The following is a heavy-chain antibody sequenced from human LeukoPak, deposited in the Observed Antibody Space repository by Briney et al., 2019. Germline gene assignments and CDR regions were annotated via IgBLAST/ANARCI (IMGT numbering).Heavy chain of an antibody. CDR2: FYSGGHT. Sequence: GGSLRLSCAASGFTVSTNYMSWVRQAPGQGLEWVSLFYSGGHTNYADSVKGRFTFSRDSSNNTLYLQMNSLRVEDTAVYYCARGEYGSGWYRDWGQGTLVIVSS. V-gene: IGHV3-53*01. J-gene: IGHJ4*02. D-gene: IGHD6-19*01. CDR1: GFTVSTNY. CDR3: ARGEYGSGWYRD.